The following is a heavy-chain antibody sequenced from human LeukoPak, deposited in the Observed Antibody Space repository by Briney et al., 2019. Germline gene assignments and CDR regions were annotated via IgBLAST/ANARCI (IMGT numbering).Heavy chain of an antibody. D-gene: IGHD6-6*01. J-gene: IGHJ6*02. CDR2: IYPADSDI. Sequence: GESLKISCKGSGYSINNYWIAWVRQMPGKGLEWMGIIYPADSDIRYSPSFQGQVTISADKSISTAYLQWNSLKASDTAMYYCASNKIAARSYYYGMDVWGQGTTVTVSS. V-gene: IGHV5-51*01. CDR1: GYSINNYW. CDR3: ASNKIAARSYYYGMDV.